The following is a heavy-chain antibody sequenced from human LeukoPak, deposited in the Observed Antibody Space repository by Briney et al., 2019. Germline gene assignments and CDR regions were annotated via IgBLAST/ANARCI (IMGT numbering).Heavy chain of an antibody. V-gene: IGHV3-30-3*01. D-gene: IGHD6-19*01. CDR1: GFTFSTYT. CDR2: ISYEGSKK. Sequence: PGKSLRLSCAASGFTFSTYTMHWVRQAPGKGLEWVALISYEGSKKDYADSVKGRFTISRDNSQNTLYLEMNSLRTEDTAVYYCARAPYTSGWYFAFDYWGQGTVVTVSS. J-gene: IGHJ4*02. CDR3: ARAPYTSGWYFAFDY.